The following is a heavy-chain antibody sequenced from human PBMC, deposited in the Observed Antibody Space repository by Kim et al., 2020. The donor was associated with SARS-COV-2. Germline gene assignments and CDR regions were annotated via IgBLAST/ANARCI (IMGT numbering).Heavy chain of an antibody. V-gene: IGHV4-30-2*03. J-gene: IGHJ5*02. Sequence: TPTLKSRVTISVDTSKNQFPLKLGSVTAADTAVEYGARHILRLPCHWFDPWGQGTLVTVSS. D-gene: IGHD3-3*01. CDR3: ARHILRLPCHWFDP.